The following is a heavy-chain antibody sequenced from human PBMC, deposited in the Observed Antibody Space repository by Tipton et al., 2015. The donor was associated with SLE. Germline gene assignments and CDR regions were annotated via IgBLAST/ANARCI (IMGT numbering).Heavy chain of an antibody. V-gene: IGHV3-53*01. CDR2: AHSDGRR. CDR3: ARGPPGALYEDWYFDF. D-gene: IGHD2/OR15-2a*01. J-gene: IGHJ2*01. Sequence: GSLRLSCAASGFSVSGTNMNWVRQAPGKGLEWVSVAHSDGRRYYAGFVQGRFTISRDDAKNTLYLQMNSLKVDDTAVYFCARGPPGALYEDWYFDFWGRGTLVTVSS. CDR1: GFSVSGTN.